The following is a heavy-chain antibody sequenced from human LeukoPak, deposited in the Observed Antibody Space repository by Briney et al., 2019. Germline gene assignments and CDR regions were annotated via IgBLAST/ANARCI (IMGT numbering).Heavy chain of an antibody. V-gene: IGHV3-30*04. CDR1: GFSFSTSG. CDR2: ISKDGRKN. Sequence: PGRSLRLSCEASGFSFSTSGVHWVRQAPGKGLEWMAVISKDGRKNHYADSVKGRFTISRDNSKSTLFLQMNSLRPEDTAIYYCARDLLNYGSAYYDVGIFGSWGQGTLVTVSS. CDR3: ARDLLNYGSAYYDVGIFGS. J-gene: IGHJ4*02. D-gene: IGHD3-10*01.